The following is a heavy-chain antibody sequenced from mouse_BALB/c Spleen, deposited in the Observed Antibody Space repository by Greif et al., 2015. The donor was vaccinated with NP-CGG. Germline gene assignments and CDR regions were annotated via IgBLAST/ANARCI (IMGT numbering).Heavy chain of an antibody. CDR2: SRSKATDYTT. CDR1: GFTFSDFY. Sequence: EVNLVDSGGGLVQPVGSLRHSCATSGFTFSDFYMERVRQPPGKRLEWMAASRSKATDYTTADTASVKGRIIVSTETSQSIRFLRSNALRGEDAAIYYCARDDGYWYFDVWGAGTTVPVSS. CDR3: ARDDGYWYFDV. V-gene: IGHV7-1*02. D-gene: IGHD1-1*02. J-gene: IGHJ1*01.